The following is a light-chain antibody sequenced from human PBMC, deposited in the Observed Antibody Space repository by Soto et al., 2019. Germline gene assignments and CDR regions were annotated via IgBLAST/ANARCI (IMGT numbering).Light chain of an antibody. CDR2: RAS. CDR3: QQYSSDST. V-gene: IGKV1-5*03. CDR1: QSINNW. J-gene: IGKJ1*01. Sequence: DIRMTQSPSTLSASVGDRVTITCRASQSINNWLAWYQQKPGKAPKLLIYRASSLENGVPSRFSGRGSGTEFIFTITSLQPDDFATYSCQQYSSDSTFGQGTKVEIK.